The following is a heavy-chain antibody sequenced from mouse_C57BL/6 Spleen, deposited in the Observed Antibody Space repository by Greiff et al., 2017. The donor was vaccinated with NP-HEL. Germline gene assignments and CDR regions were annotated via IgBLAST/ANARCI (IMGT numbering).Heavy chain of an antibody. CDR1: GFTFSDYY. V-gene: IGHV5-16*01. J-gene: IGHJ1*03. CDR2: INYDGSST. CDR3: ARYGYYSWYFDV. D-gene: IGHD2-3*01. Sequence: EVQLVESEGGLVQPGSSMKLSCTASGFTFSDYYMAWVRQVPEKGLEWVANINYDGSSTYYLDSLKSRFIISRDNAKNILYLQMSSLKSEDTATYYCARYGYYSWYFDVWGTGTTVTVSS.